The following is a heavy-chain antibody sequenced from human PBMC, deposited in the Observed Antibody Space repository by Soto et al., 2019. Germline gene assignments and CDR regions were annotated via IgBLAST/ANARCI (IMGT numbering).Heavy chain of an antibody. Sequence: QVQMVQSGVEVRKPGASFKVSCKTSGYTFTSFGVSWVRQAPGQGLEWMGWISGYNGKTEYAQKLQGRVTMTADTSTNTAYMELRGLRSDDTAVYFCARDKMIDDFGLGTYDYWGQGTTVTVTS. CDR2: ISGYNGKT. V-gene: IGHV1-18*04. J-gene: IGHJ4*02. D-gene: IGHD3-10*01. CDR3: ARDKMIDDFGLGTYDY. CDR1: GYTFTSFG.